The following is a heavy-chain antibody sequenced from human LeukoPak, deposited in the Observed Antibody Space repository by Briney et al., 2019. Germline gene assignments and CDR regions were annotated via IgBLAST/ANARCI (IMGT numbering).Heavy chain of an antibody. D-gene: IGHD2-15*01. Sequence: ASVKVSCKASGYTFTSYYMHWVRQAPGQGLEWMGIINPSGGSTSYVQKFQGRVTMTRDTSTSTVYMELSSLRSEDTAVYYCARDGYCSGGSCTRNYYYYGMDVWGQGTTVTVSS. J-gene: IGHJ6*02. CDR1: GYTFTSYY. CDR3: ARDGYCSGGSCTRNYYYYGMDV. CDR2: INPSGGST. V-gene: IGHV1-46*01.